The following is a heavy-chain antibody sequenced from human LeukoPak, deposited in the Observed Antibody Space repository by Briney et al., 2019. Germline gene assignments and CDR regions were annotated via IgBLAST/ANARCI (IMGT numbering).Heavy chain of an antibody. CDR1: GDTIFSNTAA. V-gene: IGHV6-1*01. D-gene: IGHD2-15*01. CDR2: TYYRSNWIN. CDR3: SRDDEGRRYDY. Sequence: SQTLSLTCVISGDTIFSNTAAWNWTRQSPSRGLEWLGRTYYRSNWINEYALSVKGRITINADSSKNQFSLHLNSVTTEDTAVYFCSRDDEGRRYDYWGQGTQVTVSS. J-gene: IGHJ4*02.